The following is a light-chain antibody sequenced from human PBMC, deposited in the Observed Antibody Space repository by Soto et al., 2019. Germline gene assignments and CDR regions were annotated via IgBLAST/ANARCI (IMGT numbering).Light chain of an antibody. CDR3: GTWDSSLSAGV. CDR2: DNN. CDR1: SSNIGNNY. Sequence: QSVLTQPPSVSAARGQKVTISCSGSSSNIGNNYVSWYQQLPGTAPKLLIYDNNKRPSGIPDRFSGSKSGTSATLGITGLQTGDEADYYCGTWDSSLSAGVFGGGTNFTVL. V-gene: IGLV1-51*01. J-gene: IGLJ2*01.